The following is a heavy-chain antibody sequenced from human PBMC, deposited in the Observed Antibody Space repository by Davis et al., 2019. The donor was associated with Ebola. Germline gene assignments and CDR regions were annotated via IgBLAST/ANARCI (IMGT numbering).Heavy chain of an antibody. V-gene: IGHV3-21*01. CDR3: ARGGTSYHYDSSGYRLDS. Sequence: GESLKISCAASGFTFSTYSMSWVRQAPGKGLEWVSSISSDSDYIYYADSAKGRFTISRDNAKNTLYLQMDSLRAEDTAVYYCARGGTSYHYDSSGYRLDSWGQGILVTVSS. D-gene: IGHD3-22*01. CDR2: ISSDSDYI. CDR1: GFTFSTYS. J-gene: IGHJ4*02.